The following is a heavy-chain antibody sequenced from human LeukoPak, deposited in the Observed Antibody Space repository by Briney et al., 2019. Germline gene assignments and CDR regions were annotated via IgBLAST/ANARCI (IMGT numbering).Heavy chain of an antibody. CDR3: ARDYYGSGSYFDY. J-gene: IGHJ4*02. D-gene: IGHD3-10*01. CDR2: ISSSSSTI. Sequence: GSLRLSCAASRLNSSIYEMDWVRQAPGKGLEWVSYISSSSSTIYYADSVRGRFTISRDNAKNSLYLQMNSLRDEDTSVYYCARDYYGSGSYFDYWGQGTLVTVSS. V-gene: IGHV3-48*02. CDR1: RLNSSIYE.